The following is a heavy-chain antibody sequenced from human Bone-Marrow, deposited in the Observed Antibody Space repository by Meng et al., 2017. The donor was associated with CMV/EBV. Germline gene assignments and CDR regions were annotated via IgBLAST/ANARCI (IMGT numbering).Heavy chain of an antibody. CDR2: ISYDGSNK. V-gene: IGHV3-30*18. CDR1: GFTFSSYS. Sequence: GESLKISCAASGFTFSSYSMNWVRQAPGKGPEWVAVISYDGSNKYYADSVKGRFTISRDNSKNTLFLQMNSLRAEDTAVYYCAKDRGSSSWYYLRHSDYWGQGTLVTVAS. D-gene: IGHD6-13*01. CDR3: AKDRGSSSWYYLRHSDY. J-gene: IGHJ4*02.